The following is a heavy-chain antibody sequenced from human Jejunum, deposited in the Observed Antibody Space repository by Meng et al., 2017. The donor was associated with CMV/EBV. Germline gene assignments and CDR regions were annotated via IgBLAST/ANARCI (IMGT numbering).Heavy chain of an antibody. J-gene: IGHJ5*02. CDR3: ARRGKESERRNWFDP. V-gene: IGHV5-51*01. CDR1: YRVSTQW. Sequence: YRVSTQWIGGVRPMPGKGLEWMGIIYPDDSDTRYSPSFQGQITISADKFIGTAYLQWTSLKASDTAIYYCARRGKESERRNWFDPWGQGTLVTVSS. CDR2: IYPDDSDT. D-gene: IGHD1-1*01.